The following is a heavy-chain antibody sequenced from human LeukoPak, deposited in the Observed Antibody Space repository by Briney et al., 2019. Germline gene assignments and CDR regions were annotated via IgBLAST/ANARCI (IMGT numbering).Heavy chain of an antibody. CDR3: ARDNEYCSSTSCYLRTTNWFDP. V-gene: IGHV1-46*01. D-gene: IGHD2-2*01. CDR1: GYTFTSSY. Sequence: GASVTVSCKASGYTFTSSYMHWVRQAPGQGLEWMGIINPSGGSTSYAQKFQGRVTMTRDMSTSTVYMELSSLRSEDTAVYYCARDNEYCSSTSCYLRTTNWFDPWGQGTLVTVSS. J-gene: IGHJ5*02. CDR2: INPSGGST.